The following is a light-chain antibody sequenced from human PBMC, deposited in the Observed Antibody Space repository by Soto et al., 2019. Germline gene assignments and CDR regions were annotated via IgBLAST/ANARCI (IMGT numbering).Light chain of an antibody. Sequence: ALTQPASVSESPGQSITISCPGTKSNVGGYNYVSWYQQHPGKAPKLMIYDVTNRPSGVSNRFSGSKSGNTASLTISGLQAEDEADYYCSSYTTSSTYVFGTGTKVTVL. V-gene: IGLV2-14*01. J-gene: IGLJ1*01. CDR1: KSNVGGYNY. CDR3: SSYTTSSTYV. CDR2: DVT.